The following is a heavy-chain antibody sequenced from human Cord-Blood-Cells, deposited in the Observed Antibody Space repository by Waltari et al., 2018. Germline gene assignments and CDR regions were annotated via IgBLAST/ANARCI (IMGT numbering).Heavy chain of an antibody. CDR1: GFTVSSNY. D-gene: IGHD3-3*02. J-gene: IGHJ2*01. CDR2: IYSGGST. Sequence: EVQLVESGGGLIQPGGSLRLSCAASGFTVSSNYMSWVRQAPGKGLEWVSVIYSGGSTYYADSVKGRFTISRDNSKNTLYLQMNSLRAEDTAVYYCARGFRTGTPHFYWYFDLWGRGTLVTVSS. V-gene: IGHV3-53*01. CDR3: ARGFRTGTPHFYWYFDL.